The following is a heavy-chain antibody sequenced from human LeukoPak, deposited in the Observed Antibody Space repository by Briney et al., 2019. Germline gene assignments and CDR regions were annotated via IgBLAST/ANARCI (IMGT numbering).Heavy chain of an antibody. J-gene: IGHJ4*02. CDR2: NYYSGST. CDR1: GGSISSYY. Sequence: SETLSLTCTVSGGSISSYYWSWIRQPPGKGLEWIGYNYYSGSTNYNPSLKSRVTISVDTSKNQFSLKLSSVTAADTAVYYCARDQGQWLAVDYWGQGTLVTVSS. D-gene: IGHD6-19*01. CDR3: ARDQGQWLAVDY. V-gene: IGHV4-59*01.